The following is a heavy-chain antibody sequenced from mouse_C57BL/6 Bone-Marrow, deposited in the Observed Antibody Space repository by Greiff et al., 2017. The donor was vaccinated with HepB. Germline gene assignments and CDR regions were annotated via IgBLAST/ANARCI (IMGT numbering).Heavy chain of an antibody. J-gene: IGHJ2*01. CDR1: GYTFTSYW. CDR3: AMRQLRLPYYFDY. V-gene: IGHV1-69*01. Sequence: QVQLKQPGAELVMPGASVKLSCKASGYTFTSYWMHWVKQRPGQGLEWIGEIDPSDSYTNYNQKFKGKSTLTVDKSSSTTYMQLSSLTSEDSAVYYCAMRQLRLPYYFDYWGQGTTLTVSS. D-gene: IGHD3-2*02. CDR2: IDPSDSYT.